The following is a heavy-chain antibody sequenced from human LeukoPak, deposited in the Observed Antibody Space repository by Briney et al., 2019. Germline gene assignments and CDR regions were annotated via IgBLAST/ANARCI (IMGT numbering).Heavy chain of an antibody. D-gene: IGHD5-18*01. Sequence: SVKVSCKASGGTFSSYAISWVRQAPGQGLEWMGRIIPILGIANYAQKFQGRVTITADKSTSTAYMELSSLRSEDTAVYYCVRSLSGYSYGYQIFFFDYWGQGTLVTVSS. J-gene: IGHJ4*02. CDR1: GGTFSSYA. V-gene: IGHV1-69*04. CDR3: VRSLSGYSYGYQIFFFDY. CDR2: IIPILGIA.